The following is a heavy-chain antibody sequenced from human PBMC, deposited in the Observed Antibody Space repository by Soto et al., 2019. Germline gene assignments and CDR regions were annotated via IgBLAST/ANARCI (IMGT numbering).Heavy chain of an antibody. D-gene: IGHD6-19*01. Sequence: QLQLQESGPGLVKPSETLSLTCTVSGASISSSSYYWGWIRQPPGKGLEWIGTIYYSGSTYYNQSLKSRVTKSVDTSKNQFSLKLSSVTAADTAVYYCARHASGWYSRFDYWGQGTLVTVSS. J-gene: IGHJ4*02. CDR1: GASISSSSYY. CDR2: IYYSGST. CDR3: ARHASGWYSRFDY. V-gene: IGHV4-39*01.